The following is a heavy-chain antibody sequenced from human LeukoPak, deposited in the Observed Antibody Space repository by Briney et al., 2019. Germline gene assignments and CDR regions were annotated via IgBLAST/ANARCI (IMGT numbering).Heavy chain of an antibody. J-gene: IGHJ4*02. V-gene: IGHV3-49*03. CDR1: GFTFGDYA. Sequence: GGSLRLSCTASGFTFGDYAMSWFRQAPGKGVEWVGFIRSKGYGGTTEYAASVKGRFTISRDDSKSIAYLQMNSLKTEDTAVYYCTRGKGDQGWYWGQGTLVTVSS. CDR2: IRSKGYGGTT. D-gene: IGHD2-15*01. CDR3: TRGKGDQGWY.